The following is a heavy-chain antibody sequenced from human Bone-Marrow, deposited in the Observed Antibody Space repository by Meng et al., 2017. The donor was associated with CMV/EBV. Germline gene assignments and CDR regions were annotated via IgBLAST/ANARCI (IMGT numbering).Heavy chain of an antibody. CDR3: ARGMFPASSGDY. J-gene: IGHJ4*02. V-gene: IGHV1-18*01. D-gene: IGHD6-6*01. Sequence: ASVKVSCKASGYTFTSYGISWVRQAPGQGLEWMGWISAYNGNTNYAQKFQGRVTMTTDTSTSTAYMEVRSLRSDDTAVYFCARGMFPASSGDYWGQGTLVTVSS. CDR2: ISAYNGNT. CDR1: GYTFTSYG.